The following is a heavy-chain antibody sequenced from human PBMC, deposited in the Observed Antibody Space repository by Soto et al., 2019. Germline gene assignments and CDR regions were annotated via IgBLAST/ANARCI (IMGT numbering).Heavy chain of an antibody. Sequence: SETLSLTCTVSGGSISSYYWSWIRQPPGKGLEWIGYIYYSGSTNYNPSLKSRVTISVDTSKNQFSLKLSSVTAADTAVYYCARHLAVVAATRGEPFDYWGQGTLVTVSS. V-gene: IGHV4-59*08. J-gene: IGHJ4*02. D-gene: IGHD2-15*01. CDR2: IYYSGST. CDR3: ARHLAVVAATRGEPFDY. CDR1: GGSISSYY.